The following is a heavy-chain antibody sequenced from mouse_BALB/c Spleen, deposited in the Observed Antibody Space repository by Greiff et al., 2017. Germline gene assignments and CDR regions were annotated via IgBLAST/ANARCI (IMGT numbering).Heavy chain of an antibody. Sequence: EVKLMESGGDLVKPGGSLKLSCAASGFTFSSYGMSWVRQTPDKRLEWVATISSGGSYTYYPDSVKGRFTISRDNAKNTLYLQMSSLKSEDTAMYYCARQSGYYGSSYPAWFAYWGQGTLVTVSA. CDR2: ISSGGSYT. J-gene: IGHJ3*01. CDR3: ARQSGYYGSSYPAWFAY. CDR1: GFTFSSYG. D-gene: IGHD1-1*01. V-gene: IGHV5-6*01.